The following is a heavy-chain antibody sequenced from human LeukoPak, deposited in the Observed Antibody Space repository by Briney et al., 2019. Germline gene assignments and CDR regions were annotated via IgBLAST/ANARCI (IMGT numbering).Heavy chain of an antibody. Sequence: SVKVSCKASGGTFSSYAISWVRQAPGQGLKWMGGIIPIFGTANYAQKLQGRVTMTTDTSTSTAYMELRSLRSDDTAVYYCARVTVTPGYYYGMDVWGQGTTVTVSS. CDR2: IIPIFGTA. D-gene: IGHD4-17*01. CDR1: GGTFSSYA. V-gene: IGHV1-69*05. J-gene: IGHJ6*02. CDR3: ARVTVTPGYYYGMDV.